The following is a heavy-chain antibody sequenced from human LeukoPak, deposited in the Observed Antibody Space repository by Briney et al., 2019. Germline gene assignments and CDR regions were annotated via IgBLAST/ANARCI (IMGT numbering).Heavy chain of an antibody. CDR3: VKSGGYGLIDY. Sequence: SETLSLTCTVSGGSISSSSYYWGWIRQPPGKGLEWIGSIYYSGSTYYNASLQSRVTISIDMSKNQFSLRLSSVTAADAAMYYCVKSGGYGLIDYWGQGTLVTVSS. J-gene: IGHJ4*02. D-gene: IGHD6-19*01. V-gene: IGHV4-39*01. CDR1: GGSISSSSYY. CDR2: IYYSGST.